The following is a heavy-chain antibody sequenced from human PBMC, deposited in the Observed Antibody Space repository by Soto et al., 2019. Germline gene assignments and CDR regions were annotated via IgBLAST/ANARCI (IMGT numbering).Heavy chain of an antibody. V-gene: IGHV3-33*01. CDR3: ARDVDTTSHFNRFDP. J-gene: IGHJ5*02. CDR2: IWYDGIRK. Sequence: PGGSLRLSCEVSGFSLSGYGIHWVRQAPGKGLEWVAAIWYDGIRKNYADSVRGRFTVSRDSSKDMVYLQMDSLKVEDTALYYCARDVDTTSHFNRFDPWGQGILVTVSS. D-gene: IGHD5-18*01. CDR1: GFSLSGYG.